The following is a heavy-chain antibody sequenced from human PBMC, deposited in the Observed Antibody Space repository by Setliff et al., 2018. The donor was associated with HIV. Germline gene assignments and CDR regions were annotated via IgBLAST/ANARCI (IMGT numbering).Heavy chain of an antibody. Sequence: GGSLRLSCAASGFTFSTYAMGWVRQAPGKGLEWVSALSTSGDSTYYADSVKGRFTISRDNSKNTLYLQMNSLRAEDTAVYYCAKDNTWIPNGFDYWGQGTLVTVSS. CDR1: GFTFSTYA. V-gene: IGHV3-23*01. CDR2: LSTSGDST. CDR3: AKDNTWIPNGFDY. D-gene: IGHD5-18*01. J-gene: IGHJ4*02.